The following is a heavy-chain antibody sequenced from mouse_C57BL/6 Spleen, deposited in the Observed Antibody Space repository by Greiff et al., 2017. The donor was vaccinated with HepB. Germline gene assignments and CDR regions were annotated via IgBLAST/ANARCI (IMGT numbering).Heavy chain of an antibody. D-gene: IGHD1-1*01. CDR3: AREEITTVYYFDY. V-gene: IGHV1-82*01. J-gene: IGHJ2*01. Sequence: QVQLQQSGPELVKPGASVKISCKASGYAFSSSWMNWVKQRPGKGLEWIGRIYPGDGDTNYNGKFKGKATLTADKSSSTAYMQLSSLTSEDSAVYFCAREEITTVYYFDYWGQGTTLTVSS. CDR2: IYPGDGDT. CDR1: GYAFSSSW.